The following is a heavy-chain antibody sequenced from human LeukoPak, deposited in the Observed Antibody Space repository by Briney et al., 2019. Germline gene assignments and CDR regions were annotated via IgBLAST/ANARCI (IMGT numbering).Heavy chain of an antibody. CDR3: AKDVGYYGSGSSSDY. CDR1: EFTFSSYG. J-gene: IGHJ4*02. CDR2: ISYDGSNK. D-gene: IGHD3-10*01. Sequence: GGSLRLSCAASEFTFSSYGMHWVRQAPGKGLEWVAVISYDGSNKYYADSVKGRFTISRDNSKNTLYLQTNSLRAEDTAVYYCAKDVGYYGSGSSSDYWGQGTLVTVSS. V-gene: IGHV3-30*18.